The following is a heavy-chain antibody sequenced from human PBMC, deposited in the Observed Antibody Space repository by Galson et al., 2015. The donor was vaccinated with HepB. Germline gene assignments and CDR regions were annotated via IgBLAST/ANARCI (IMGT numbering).Heavy chain of an antibody. J-gene: IGHJ2*01. Sequence: SLRLSCAASGFTFAKFPMHWVRQAPGRGLEWLTFISFDGRDAYYADSVKDRFTVSRDNSQNMLYLQMDNLRIEDSAVYFCARHGVNYGDYVWYSDVWGRGTQVTVSS. V-gene: IGHV3-30*04. D-gene: IGHD4-17*01. CDR1: GFTFAKFP. CDR3: ARHGVNYGDYVWYSDV. CDR2: ISFDGRDA.